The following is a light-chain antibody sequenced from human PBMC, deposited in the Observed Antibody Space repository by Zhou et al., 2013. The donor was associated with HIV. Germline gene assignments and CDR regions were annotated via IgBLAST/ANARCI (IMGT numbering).Light chain of an antibody. CDR3: QQSYTTPWT. CDR2: SAS. J-gene: IGKJ1*01. V-gene: IGKV1-39*01. CDR1: QSITTY. Sequence: DIQMTQSPSSLSASVGDSVSITCRASQSITTYLNWYQQKPGKAPKLLIYSASSLQTGVPSRFSGSGSGTDLTLTISNLHPDDFATYYCQQSYTTPWTFGQGTKVELK.